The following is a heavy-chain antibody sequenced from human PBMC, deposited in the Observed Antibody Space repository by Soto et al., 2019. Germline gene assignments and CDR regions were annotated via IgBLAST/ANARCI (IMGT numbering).Heavy chain of an antibody. V-gene: IGHV4-31*03. Sequence: QLQLQESGPGPVKPSQTLSLTCTVSSGSISSGGYYWSWIRQHPGKGLEWIGYIYYSGSTYYNPSLKSRFTMSLDTSKNQLSLKLSSVTAADTAVYYCARSSGWHFDSWGQGSLATVSS. CDR2: IYYSGST. CDR3: ARSSGWHFDS. D-gene: IGHD6-19*01. CDR1: SGSISSGGYY. J-gene: IGHJ4*02.